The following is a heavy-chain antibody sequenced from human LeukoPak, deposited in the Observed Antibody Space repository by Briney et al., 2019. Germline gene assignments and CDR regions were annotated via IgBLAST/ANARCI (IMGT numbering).Heavy chain of an antibody. Sequence: SETLSLTCTVSGDSISNHYCSWIRQPAGKGLEWIGRIYSSGSTNYNPSLKSRVNMSTDTSKNQFSLKLSSVTAADTAVYYCSSTSRSTVAVSGTILDYWGQGTLVTVSS. J-gene: IGHJ4*02. V-gene: IGHV4-4*07. CDR2: IYSSGST. CDR1: GDSISNHY. D-gene: IGHD6-19*01. CDR3: SSTSRSTVAVSGTILDY.